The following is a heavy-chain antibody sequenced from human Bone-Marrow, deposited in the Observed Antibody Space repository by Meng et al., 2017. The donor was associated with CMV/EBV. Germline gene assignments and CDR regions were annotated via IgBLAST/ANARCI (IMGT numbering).Heavy chain of an antibody. D-gene: IGHD3-10*01. CDR1: GFTFSTYS. J-gene: IGHJ6*01. Sequence: GGSLRLSCAASGFTFSTYSMNWVRQAPGKGLEWVSYISSSGSTIYYADSVKGRFTISRDNAKNSLYLQMNSLRAEDTAVYYCNYGWDYYGMDVWGQGTTVTFSS. CDR2: ISSSGSTI. CDR3: NYGWDYYGMDV. V-gene: IGHV3-48*04.